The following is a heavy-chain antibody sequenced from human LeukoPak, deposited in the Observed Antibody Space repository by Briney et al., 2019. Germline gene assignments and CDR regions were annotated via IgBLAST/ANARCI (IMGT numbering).Heavy chain of an antibody. CDR1: GFTFSSYA. J-gene: IGHJ4*02. CDR2: ITYSGGNT. V-gene: IGHV3-23*01. CDR3: AKDQRSIAVAGYFDY. D-gene: IGHD6-19*01. Sequence: GSLILSFAAAGFTFSSYAMSWVRQAPGRGLEWVSSITYSGGNTYYADYVKGRFTISRDNSKNTLYLQMNSLRAEDTAVYSCAKDQRSIAVAGYFDYWGQGTLVTVSS.